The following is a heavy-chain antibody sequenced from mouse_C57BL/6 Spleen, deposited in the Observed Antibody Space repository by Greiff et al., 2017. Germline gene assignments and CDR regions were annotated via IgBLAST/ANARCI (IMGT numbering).Heavy chain of an antibody. V-gene: IGHV1-9*01. J-gene: IGHJ3*01. CDR2: ILPGSGST. CDR1: GYTFTGYW. Sequence: QVQLQQSGAELMKPGASVKLSCKATGYTFTGYWIEWVKQRPGHGLEWIGEILPGSGSTNYNEKFKGKATFTADTSSNTAYVQLSSLTTEDSAIYYCARKRAQATLAWFAYWGQGTLVTVSA. CDR3: ARKRAQATLAWFAY. D-gene: IGHD3-2*02.